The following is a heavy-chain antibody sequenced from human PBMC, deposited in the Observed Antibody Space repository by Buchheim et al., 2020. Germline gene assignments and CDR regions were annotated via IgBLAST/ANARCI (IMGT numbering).Heavy chain of an antibody. D-gene: IGHD2-15*01. CDR2: TFYGGDT. CDR3: AKARGAAAASSFDY. CDR1: GGSFRSSGSF. J-gene: IGHJ4*02. Sequence: QVQLQESGSRLVKPSNTLSLTCTVSGGSFRSSGSFWAWIRQTPGKGLVWIGSTFYGGDTYYKPSLKSRVTISVDSYGNRFSLSLNSATAADTAVYYCAKARGAAAASSFDYWGQG. V-gene: IGHV4-39*07.